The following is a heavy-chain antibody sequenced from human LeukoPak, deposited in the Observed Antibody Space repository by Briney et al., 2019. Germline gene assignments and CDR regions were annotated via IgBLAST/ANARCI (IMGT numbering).Heavy chain of an antibody. Sequence: SVKVSCKASGGTLSSYAISWVRQAPGQGLEWMGGIIPIFGTANYAQKFQGRVTITTDESTSTAYMELSSLRSEDTAVYYCARSSEYYGSGSYYHFDYWGQGTLVTVSS. J-gene: IGHJ4*02. D-gene: IGHD3-10*01. V-gene: IGHV1-69*05. CDR3: ARSSEYYGSGSYYHFDY. CDR1: GGTLSSYA. CDR2: IIPIFGTA.